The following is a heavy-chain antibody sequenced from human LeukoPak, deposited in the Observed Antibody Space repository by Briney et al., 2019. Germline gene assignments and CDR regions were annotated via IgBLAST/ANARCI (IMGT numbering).Heavy chain of an antibody. V-gene: IGHV1-2*02. CDR2: INPNSGGT. CDR3: ARDRSSGWYYYYYGMDV. CDR1: GYTFAGYY. Sequence: ASVKVSCKASGYTFAGYYMHWVRQAPGQGLEWMGWINPNSGGTNYAQKFQGRVTMTRDTSISTAYMELSRLRSDDTAVYYCARDRSSGWYYYYYGMDVWGQGTTVTVSS. J-gene: IGHJ6*02. D-gene: IGHD6-19*01.